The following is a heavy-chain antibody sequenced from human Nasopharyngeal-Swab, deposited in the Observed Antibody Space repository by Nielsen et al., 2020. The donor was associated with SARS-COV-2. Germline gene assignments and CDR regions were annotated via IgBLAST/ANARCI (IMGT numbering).Heavy chain of an antibody. CDR2: ISGSGFT. Sequence: VRQAPGQGLAWVSSISGSGFTYYSDSVKGRFTISRDNSMDTLYLQMNSLRAEDTGTYYCAKDWLYTSAWYGGSWGQGTLVTVSS. D-gene: IGHD3-22*01. V-gene: IGHV3-23*01. J-gene: IGHJ5*02. CDR3: AKDWLYTSAWYGGS.